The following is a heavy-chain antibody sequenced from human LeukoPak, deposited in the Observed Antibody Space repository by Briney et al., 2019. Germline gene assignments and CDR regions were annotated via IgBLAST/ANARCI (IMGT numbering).Heavy chain of an antibody. J-gene: IGHJ4*02. CDR1: GGSFSGYY. CDR2: INHSGST. V-gene: IGHV4-34*01. D-gene: IGHD2-2*01. CDR3: ARSVPAAAITSFDY. Sequence: PSETLSLTCAVYGGSFSGYYCSWIRQPPGKGLEWIGEINHSGSTNYNPSLKSRVTISVDTSKNQFSLKLSSVTAADTAVYYCARSVPAAAITSFDYWGQGTLVTVSS.